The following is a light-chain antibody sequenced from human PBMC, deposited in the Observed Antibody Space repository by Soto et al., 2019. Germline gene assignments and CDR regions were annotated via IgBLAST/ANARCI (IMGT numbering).Light chain of an antibody. CDR2: AAS. Sequence: SQMTKSSCYRSASVGDQVSITCRASQSISSYLNWYQQKPGKAPKRLIYAASSLQSGVPSRFSGSGSGTEFTLTISSLQPDDFATYYCQQYNSYRTWTSGQGIKVDIK. CDR3: QQYNSYRTWT. J-gene: IGKJ1*01. CDR1: QSISSY. V-gene: IGKV1-17*01.